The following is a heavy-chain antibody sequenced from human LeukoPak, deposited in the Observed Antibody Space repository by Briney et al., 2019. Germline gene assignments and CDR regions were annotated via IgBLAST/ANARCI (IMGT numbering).Heavy chain of an antibody. Sequence: PSETLSLTCTVSGGSISSYYWSWIRQPPGKGLEWMGYIYYSGSTNYNPSLKSRVTISVDTSKNQFSLKLSSVTAADTAVYYCARAPILYYYDSSGYYYVEAFDMWGQGKVVTVSS. D-gene: IGHD3-22*01. J-gene: IGHJ3*02. V-gene: IGHV4-59*01. CDR2: IYYSGST. CDR1: GGSISSYY. CDR3: ARAPILYYYDSSGYYYVEAFDM.